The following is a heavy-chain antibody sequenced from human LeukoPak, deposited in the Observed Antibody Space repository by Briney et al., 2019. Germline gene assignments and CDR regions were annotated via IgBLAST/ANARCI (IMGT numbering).Heavy chain of an antibody. CDR1: GYTFSGYY. CDR3: ARGSVLWFGELLYWATEYFQH. V-gene: IGHV1-2*04. CDR2: INPNSGGT. D-gene: IGHD3-10*01. Sequence: ASVKVSCTASGYTFSGYYMHWVRQAPGQGLEWMGWINPNSGGTSYAQKFQGWVTMTRDTSISTAYMELSRLRSDDTAVYYCARGSVLWFGELLYWATEYFQHWGQGTLVTVSS. J-gene: IGHJ1*01.